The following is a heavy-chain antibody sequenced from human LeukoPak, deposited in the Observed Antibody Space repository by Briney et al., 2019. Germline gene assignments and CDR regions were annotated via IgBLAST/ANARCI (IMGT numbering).Heavy chain of an antibody. J-gene: IGHJ4*02. CDR1: GFTFSSYG. V-gene: IGHV3-30*02. Sequence: PGGSLRLSCAASGFTFSSYGMHWVRQAPGKGLEWVAFIRYDGSNKYYADSVKGRFTISRDNAKNSLYLQMNSLRAEDTAVYYCATIANLGYYDHYWGQGTLVTVSS. D-gene: IGHD3-22*01. CDR2: IRYDGSNK. CDR3: ATIANLGYYDHY.